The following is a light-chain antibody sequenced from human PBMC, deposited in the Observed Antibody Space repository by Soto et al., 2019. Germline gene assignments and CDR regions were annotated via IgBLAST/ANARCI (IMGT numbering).Light chain of an antibody. V-gene: IGKV3-11*01. Sequence: EIVLTQSPATLSLSPGERATLSCRASQSVSSYLAWYQQKPGQAPRLLIYDASNRAPGIPARFSGSGSGTDFTLTINSREPEDFAVYYCQQRSNWYTFGQGTKLEIK. J-gene: IGKJ2*01. CDR2: DAS. CDR1: QSVSSY. CDR3: QQRSNWYT.